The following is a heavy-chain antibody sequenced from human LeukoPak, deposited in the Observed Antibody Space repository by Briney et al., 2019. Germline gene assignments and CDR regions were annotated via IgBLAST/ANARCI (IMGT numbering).Heavy chain of an antibody. CDR1: GFTFSSYS. CDR2: ISSSSSDI. Sequence: GGSLRLSCVASGFTFSSYSMNWVRQAPGKGLEWVSSISSSSSDIYHGDSAKGRFTISRDNAKSSLYLQMNSLRAEDTAVYYCARIGYCSSTSCYSDAFDMWGQGTMVTVSS. J-gene: IGHJ3*02. D-gene: IGHD2-2*02. CDR3: ARIGYCSSTSCYSDAFDM. V-gene: IGHV3-21*06.